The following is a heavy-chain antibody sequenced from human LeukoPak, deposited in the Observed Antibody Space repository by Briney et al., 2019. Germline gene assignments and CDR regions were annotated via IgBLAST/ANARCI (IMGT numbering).Heavy chain of an antibody. J-gene: IGHJ4*02. V-gene: IGHV4-38-2*02. D-gene: IGHD5-18*01. CDR3: VRDQGYTYGYNGVDY. Sequence: SETLSLTCTVSGYSISSGYYWGWIRQPPGKGLEWIGSIYYSGSTYYNPSLKSRVTISVDTSKNQFSLRLTSATAADTAVYYCVRDQGYTYGYNGVDYWGQGTLVTVSS. CDR2: IYYSGST. CDR1: GYSISSGYY.